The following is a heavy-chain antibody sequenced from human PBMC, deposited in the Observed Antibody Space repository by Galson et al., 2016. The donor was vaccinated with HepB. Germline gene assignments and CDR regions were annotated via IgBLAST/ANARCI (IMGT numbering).Heavy chain of an antibody. V-gene: IGHV2-70*04. D-gene: IGHD5-24*01. Sequence: PALVKPTQTLTLTCTVSGFSLNTSGMRVSWIRQPPGKTLEWLAHIDGEDDKLYSTSLRTRLNISRDTSKNRVVLIMTNIDPVDAGTYYCARTERKTAYDYWGQGTLVTVSS. J-gene: IGHJ4*02. CDR1: GFSLNTSGMR. CDR3: ARTERKTAYDY. CDR2: IDGEDDK.